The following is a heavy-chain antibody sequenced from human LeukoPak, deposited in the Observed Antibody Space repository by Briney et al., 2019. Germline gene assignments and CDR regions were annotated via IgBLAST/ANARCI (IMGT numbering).Heavy chain of an antibody. CDR3: ARATVVAGYCTTTRCYKPFDI. V-gene: IGHV1-8*03. D-gene: IGHD2-2*02. J-gene: IGHJ3*02. Sequence: EASVKVSCKASGYTFTNYDINWVRQATGQGLEWMGWMNPNSANTGYSQKFQGRVTFTRDTSISTAYMELSSLRSEDTAVYFCARATVVAGYCTTTRCYKPFDIWGQGTMATVSS. CDR1: GYTFTNYD. CDR2: MNPNSANT.